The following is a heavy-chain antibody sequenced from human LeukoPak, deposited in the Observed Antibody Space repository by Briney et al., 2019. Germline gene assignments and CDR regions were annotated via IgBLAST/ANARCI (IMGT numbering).Heavy chain of an antibody. V-gene: IGHV3-33*01. CDR2: VWRDGSNK. Sequence: GGSLRLSCVASGFTFSTYAMHWVRQAPGEGLEWVTMVWRDGSNKFYTDSVKGRFTISRDNFKNTLYLQMNSLRAEDTAVYYCARDKGIAAAGTSFDYWGQGTLVTVSS. CDR3: ARDKGIAAAGTSFDY. J-gene: IGHJ4*02. D-gene: IGHD6-13*01. CDR1: GFTFSTYA.